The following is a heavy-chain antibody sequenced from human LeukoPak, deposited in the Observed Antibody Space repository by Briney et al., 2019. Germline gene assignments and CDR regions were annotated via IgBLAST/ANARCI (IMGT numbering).Heavy chain of an antibody. CDR2: ISAYNGNT. V-gene: IGHV1-18*01. Sequence: ASVKVSCTASGYTFTSYGISWVRQAPGQGLEWMGWISAYNGNTNYAQKLQGRVTMTTDTSTSTAYMELRSLRSDDTAVYYCARDKAAAGIFGHWGQGTLVTVSS. CDR1: GYTFTSYG. J-gene: IGHJ4*02. D-gene: IGHD6-13*01. CDR3: ARDKAAAGIFGH.